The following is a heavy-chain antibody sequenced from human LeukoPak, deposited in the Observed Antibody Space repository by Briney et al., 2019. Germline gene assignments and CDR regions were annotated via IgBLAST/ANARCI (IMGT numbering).Heavy chain of an antibody. V-gene: IGHV3-30-3*01. J-gene: IGHJ4*02. Sequence: PGKSLRLSCAASGFTFSTYTMHWVRQGPDKGLEWVAVISYDGTNKYYADSMKGRFTISRDNSQNTPYLQMNSLRVEDTAVYYCARDPPKGAVGAFDYWGQGTLVTVSS. CDR3: ARDPPKGAVGAFDY. D-gene: IGHD1-26*01. CDR1: GFTFSTYT. CDR2: ISYDGTNK.